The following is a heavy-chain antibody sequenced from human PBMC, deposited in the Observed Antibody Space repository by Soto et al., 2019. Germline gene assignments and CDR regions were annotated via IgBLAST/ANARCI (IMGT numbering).Heavy chain of an antibody. CDR3: AKGSYGGNSGYFDY. CDR2: ISWNSGSI. V-gene: IGHV3-9*01. D-gene: IGHD1-26*01. J-gene: IGHJ4*02. CDR1: GFTFDDYA. Sequence: EVQLVESGGGLVQPGRSLRLSCAASGFTFDDYAMHWVRQAPGKGLEWVSGISWNSGSIGYADSVKGRFTISRDNAKNSLYLQMNCLRAEDTALYYCAKGSYGGNSGYFDYWGQGTLVTVSS.